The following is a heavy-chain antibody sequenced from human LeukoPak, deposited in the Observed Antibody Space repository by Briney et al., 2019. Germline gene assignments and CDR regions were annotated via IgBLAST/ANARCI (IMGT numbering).Heavy chain of an antibody. V-gene: IGHV3-48*01. J-gene: IGHJ6*03. CDR1: GFTFSSYS. CDR2: ISSSSSTI. CDR3: TTLDIVVVPAYYYYYMDV. Sequence: GGSLRLSCAASGFTFSSYSMNWVRQAPGKGLGWVSYISSSSSTIYYADSVKGRFTISRDNAKNSLYLQMNSLRAEDTAVYYCTTLDIVVVPAYYYYYMDVWGKGTTVTVSS. D-gene: IGHD2-2*01.